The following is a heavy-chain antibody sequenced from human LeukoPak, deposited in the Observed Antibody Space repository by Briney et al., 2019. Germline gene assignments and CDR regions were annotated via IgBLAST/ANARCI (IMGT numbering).Heavy chain of an antibody. V-gene: IGHV3-7*01. CDR3: ARDLPQWVRSGDY. CDR1: GFTFSSYW. J-gene: IGHJ4*02. Sequence: GGSLRLSCAASGFTFSSYWVTWVRQAPGKGLEWVASIRQDGGEKYYVDSVKGRFTISRDNAKNSLYLQMNSLRAEDTAVYYCARDLPQWVRSGDYWGQGTLVTVSS. D-gene: IGHD5-12*01. CDR2: IRQDGGEK.